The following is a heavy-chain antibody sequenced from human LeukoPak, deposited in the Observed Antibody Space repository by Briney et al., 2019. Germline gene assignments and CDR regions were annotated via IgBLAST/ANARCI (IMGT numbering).Heavy chain of an antibody. CDR1: GFTFSSYS. V-gene: IGHV3-48*04. CDR3: ARDLRMGWFDP. Sequence: GGSLRLSCAASGFTFSSYSMNWVRQAPGKGLEWVSYISSSSSTIYYADSVKGRFTISRGNAKNSLYLQMNSLRAEDTAVHYCARDLRMGWFDPWGQGTLVTASS. CDR2: ISSSSSTI. D-gene: IGHD2-8*01. J-gene: IGHJ5*02.